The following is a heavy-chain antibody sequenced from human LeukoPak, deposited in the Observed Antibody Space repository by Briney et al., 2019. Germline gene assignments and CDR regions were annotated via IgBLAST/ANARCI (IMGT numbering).Heavy chain of an antibody. D-gene: IGHD2-2*01. J-gene: IGHJ4*02. CDR1: GFTFSSYA. CDR2: ISGSGGCT. CDR3: AKDEGYCSSTSCLDFDY. Sequence: GGSLRLSCAASGFTFSSYAMSWVRQAPGKGLEWVSAISGSGGCTYYADSVKGRLTISRDNSKNTLYLQMNSLRAEDTAVYYCAKDEGYCSSTSCLDFDYWGQGTLVTVSS. V-gene: IGHV3-23*01.